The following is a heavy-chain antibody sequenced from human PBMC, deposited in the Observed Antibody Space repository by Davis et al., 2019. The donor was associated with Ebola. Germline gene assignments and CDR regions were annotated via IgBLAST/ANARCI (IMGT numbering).Heavy chain of an antibody. D-gene: IGHD1-26*01. CDR3: ARSGKSLWERRDSYGMDV. J-gene: IGHJ6*02. V-gene: IGHV3-30*07. Sequence: SVKGRFTISRDNSKNTLYLQMNSLRAEDTAVYYCARSGKSLWERRDSYGMDVWGQGTTVTVSS.